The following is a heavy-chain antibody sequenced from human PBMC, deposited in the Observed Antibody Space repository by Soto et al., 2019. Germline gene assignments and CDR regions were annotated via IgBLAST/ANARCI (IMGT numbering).Heavy chain of an antibody. CDR3: AKDRGYSYGSQDY. CDR2: ISGSGGST. Sequence: GGSLRLSCAASGFTFSSYAMSWVRQAPGKGLEWVSAISGSGGSTYYADSVKGRFTISRDNSKNTLYLQMNSLRAEGTAVYYCAKDRGYSYGSQDYWGQGTLVAVSS. CDR1: GFTFSSYA. J-gene: IGHJ4*02. V-gene: IGHV3-23*01. D-gene: IGHD5-18*01.